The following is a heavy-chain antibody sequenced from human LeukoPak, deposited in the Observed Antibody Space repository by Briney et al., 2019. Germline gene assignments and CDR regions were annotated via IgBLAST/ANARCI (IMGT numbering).Heavy chain of an antibody. Sequence: PRGSLRLSCAASGFTFSSYWMHWVRQAPGKGLVWVSRINSDGSSTSYADSVKCRFTISRDNSKNTLYLQMNSLRAEDTAVYYCARVGVVELEFDYWGQGTLVTVSS. D-gene: IGHD5-24*01. CDR1: GFTFSSYW. CDR3: ARVGVVELEFDY. V-gene: IGHV3-74*01. CDR2: INSDGSST. J-gene: IGHJ4*02.